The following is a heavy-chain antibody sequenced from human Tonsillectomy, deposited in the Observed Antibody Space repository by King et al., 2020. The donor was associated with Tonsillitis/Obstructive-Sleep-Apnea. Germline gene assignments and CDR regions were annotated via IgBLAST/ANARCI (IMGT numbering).Heavy chain of an antibody. CDR2: IYYSGST. CDR3: ARDRPYSSSWYAIDY. J-gene: IGHJ4*02. CDR1: GGSISRYY. D-gene: IGHD6-13*01. V-gene: IGHV4-59*01. Sequence: QLQESGPGLVKPSETLSLTCTVSGGSISRYYWSWIRQPPGKGLGWVGNIYYSGSTNYKPSLKSRVTISLDTSKKQFSLKLSSVTTADSAVYYCARDRPYSSSWYAIDYWGQGTLVTVSS.